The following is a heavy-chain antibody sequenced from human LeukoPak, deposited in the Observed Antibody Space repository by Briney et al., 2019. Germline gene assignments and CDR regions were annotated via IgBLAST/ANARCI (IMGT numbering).Heavy chain of an antibody. CDR3: AKGGQLWWGIYYYYYMDV. J-gene: IGHJ6*03. CDR1: EFTSSNYA. CDR2: ISYDGSDE. Sequence: GGSLRLSCAASEFTSSNYAMHWVRQAPGKGLEWVALISYDGSDEYYADSVKGRFTISRDNSKNTLYLQMNSMRAEDTAVYYCAKGGQLWWGIYYYYYMDVWGKGTTVTVSS. D-gene: IGHD5-18*01. V-gene: IGHV3-30*18.